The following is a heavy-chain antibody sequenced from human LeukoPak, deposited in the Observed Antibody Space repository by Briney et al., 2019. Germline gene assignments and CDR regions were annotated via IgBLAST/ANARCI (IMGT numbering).Heavy chain of an antibody. J-gene: IGHJ3*02. CDR3: ARDRMYYYDSSGYYAFDI. CDR1: GGSISSSSYY. Sequence: SETLSLTCTVSGGSISSSSYYWGWIRQPPGQGLEWIGSIYYSGSTYYNPSLKSRVTISVDTSKNQFSLKLSSVTAADTAVYYCARDRMYYYDSSGYYAFDIWGQGTMVTVSS. D-gene: IGHD3-22*01. V-gene: IGHV4-39*07. CDR2: IYYSGST.